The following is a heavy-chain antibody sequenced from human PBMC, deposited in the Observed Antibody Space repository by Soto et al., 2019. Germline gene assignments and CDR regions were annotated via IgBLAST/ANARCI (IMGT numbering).Heavy chain of an antibody. CDR2: IIPIFGTA. V-gene: IGHV1-69*12. Sequence: QVQLVQSGAEVKKPGSSVKVSCKASGGTFSSSSISWVRQAPGQGLEWMGGIIPIFGTANYTQKFQGRVTFTADASTRTAYMELRSLSSDATAVYSCARPIRYYYDRGRQSAWFDPWGQGTLVTVSS. CDR3: ARPIRYYYDRGRQSAWFDP. D-gene: IGHD3-22*01. J-gene: IGHJ5*02. CDR1: GGTFSSSS.